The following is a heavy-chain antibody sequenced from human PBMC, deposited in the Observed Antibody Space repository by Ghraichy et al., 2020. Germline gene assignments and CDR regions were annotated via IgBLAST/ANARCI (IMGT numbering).Heavy chain of an antibody. J-gene: IGHJ4*02. CDR3: ARDRDVLSGYFLPSAH. CDR2: INVHNGDT. CDR1: GYTFTTYG. Sequence: ASVKVSCKAFGYTFTTYGVSWVRQAPGQGLEWMGWINVHNGDTNSAQRLQGRVTMTRDTSTRTAYMELRSLRSDDTAVYYCARDRDVLSGYFLPSAHWGQVTLVTVSS. V-gene: IGHV1-18*01. D-gene: IGHD3-3*01.